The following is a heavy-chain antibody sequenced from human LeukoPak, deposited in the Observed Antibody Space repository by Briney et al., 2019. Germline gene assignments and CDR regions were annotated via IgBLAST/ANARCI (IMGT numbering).Heavy chain of an antibody. CDR3: ARLLYVWGSYRFDY. V-gene: IGHV4-39*01. J-gene: IGHJ4*02. CDR2: IYYSGST. Sequence: SETLSLTYTVSGGSISSSSYYWGWIRQPPGKGLEWIGSIYYSGSTYYNPSLKSRVTISVDTSKNQFSLKLSSVTAADTAVYYCARLLYVWGSYRFDYWGQGTLVTVSS. D-gene: IGHD3-16*02. CDR1: GGSISSSSYY.